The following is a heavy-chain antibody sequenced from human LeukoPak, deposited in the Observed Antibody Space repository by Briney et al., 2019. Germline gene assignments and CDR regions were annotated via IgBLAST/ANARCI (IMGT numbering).Heavy chain of an antibody. J-gene: IGHJ4*02. V-gene: IGHV3-23*01. CDR1: GFTFSSYA. Sequence: PGGSLRLSCAASGFTFSSYAMSWVRQAPGKGLEWVSAISGSGGSTYYADSVKGRFTISRDNSKNTLYLQMNSLRAEDTAVYYCAKDSPLEVDILTGYYVEVYYFDYWGQGTLVTVSS. D-gene: IGHD3-9*01. CDR3: AKDSPLEVDILTGYYVEVYYFDY. CDR2: ISGSGGST.